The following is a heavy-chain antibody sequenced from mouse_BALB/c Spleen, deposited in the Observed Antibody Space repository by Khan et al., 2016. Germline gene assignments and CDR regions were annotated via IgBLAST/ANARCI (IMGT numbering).Heavy chain of an antibody. D-gene: IGHD1-1*02. V-gene: IGHV3-8*02. CDR3: SNYASYYFAY. CDR2: ISYSGST. CDR1: GDSITSGY. J-gene: IGHJ2*01. Sequence: VQLKESGPSLVKPSQTLSLTCSVTGDSITSGYWNWIRKFPGNKLEYMGYISYSGSTYYNPSLKSRISITRDTSKNQFYLQLNSVTTEDTDTYXCSNYASYYFAYWGQGTPLTVSS.